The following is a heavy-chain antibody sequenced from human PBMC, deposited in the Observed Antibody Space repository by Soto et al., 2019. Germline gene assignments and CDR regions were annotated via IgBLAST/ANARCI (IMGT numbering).Heavy chain of an antibody. CDR2: INWNSGST. Sequence: GGSLRLSCAASGFTFDDYGMSWVRQAPGKGLEWVSGINWNSGSTGYADTVKGRFTISRDNAKNTLYLKMSSLRAEDTALYYCARGSPTIAAAGTFDYWGQGT. D-gene: IGHD6-13*01. J-gene: IGHJ4*02. V-gene: IGHV3-20*04. CDR3: ARGSPTIAAAGTFDY. CDR1: GFTFDDYG.